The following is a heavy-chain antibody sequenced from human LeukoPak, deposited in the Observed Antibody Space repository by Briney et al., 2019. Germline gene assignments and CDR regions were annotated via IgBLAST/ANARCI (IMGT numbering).Heavy chain of an antibody. CDR3: AGGYSYGQGLYE. CDR2: IYYSGST. J-gene: IGHJ4*02. Sequence: PSETLSLTCTVSGGSISSGGYYWSWIRQHPGKGLEWIGYIYYSGSTYYNPSLKSRVTISVDTSKNQFSLKLTSVTAADTAVHYCAGGYSYGQGLYEWGQGTLVTVSS. CDR1: GGSISSGGYY. V-gene: IGHV4-31*03. D-gene: IGHD5-18*01.